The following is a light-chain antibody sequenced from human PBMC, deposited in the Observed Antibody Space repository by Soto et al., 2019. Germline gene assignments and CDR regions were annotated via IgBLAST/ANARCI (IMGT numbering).Light chain of an antibody. CDR1: NSNVGNNT. CDR2: SNN. V-gene: IGLV1-44*01. J-gene: IGLJ2*01. Sequence: QAVVTQPPSASGTPGQRVTISCSGSNSNVGNNTVNWYQQLPGTAPKLLIESNNERPSGVSNRFSGSKSGNTASLTISGLQAEDEADYYCCSYAGSSTFVVFGGGTKLTVL. CDR3: CSYAGSSTFVV.